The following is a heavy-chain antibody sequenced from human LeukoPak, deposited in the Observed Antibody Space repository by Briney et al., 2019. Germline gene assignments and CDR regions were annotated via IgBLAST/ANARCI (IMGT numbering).Heavy chain of an antibody. D-gene: IGHD3-22*01. CDR2: IDNGGSST. J-gene: IGHJ6*02. CDR3: ARSHYYDSSGYYYYYYGMDV. V-gene: IGHV3-74*01. Sequence: GGSLRLSCAASGFTFSRYWMHWVRQAPGKGLVWVSRIDNGGSSTTYADSVKGRFTIARDNAKNTLYLQMNSLRAEDTAVYYCARSHYYDSSGYYYYYYGMDVWGQGTTVSVSS. CDR1: GFTFSRYW.